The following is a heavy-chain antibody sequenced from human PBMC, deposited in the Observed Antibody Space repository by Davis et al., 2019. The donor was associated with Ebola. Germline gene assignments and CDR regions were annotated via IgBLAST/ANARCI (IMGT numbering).Heavy chain of an antibody. J-gene: IGHJ4*02. D-gene: IGHD3-3*01. Sequence: GGSLRLSCAASGFTVSSNYMSWVRQAPGKGLEWVSVIYSGGSTYYADSVKGRFTISSDNSKNTLYLQMNSLRAEDTAVYYCAREGARSGDLLWSYFDYWGQGTLVTVSS. CDR1: GFTVSSNY. V-gene: IGHV3-53*01. CDR2: IYSGGST. CDR3: AREGARSGDLLWSYFDY.